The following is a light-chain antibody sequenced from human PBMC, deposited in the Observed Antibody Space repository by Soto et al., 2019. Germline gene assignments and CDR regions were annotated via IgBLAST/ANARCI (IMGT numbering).Light chain of an antibody. V-gene: IGLV2-11*01. J-gene: IGLJ1*01. CDR2: DVT. Sequence: QSALTQPRSVSGSPGQSVTISCTGTSSDVGRYNYVSWYQQHPGKAPKLLIYDVTKRPSGVPDRFSGSKSGNTASLTISGLQAEDEADCYCCSYAGSYTHVFGTGTKVTVL. CDR1: SSDVGRYNY. CDR3: CSYAGSYTHV.